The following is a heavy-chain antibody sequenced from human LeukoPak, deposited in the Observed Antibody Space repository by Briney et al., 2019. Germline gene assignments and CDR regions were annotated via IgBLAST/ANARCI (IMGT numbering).Heavy chain of an antibody. V-gene: IGHV4-59*08. Sequence: SETLSLTCTVSGGSMSSYYWSWLRQPPGKRLEWIGYIYYSGSTNYHPSLKSRVTISVDTSKNQFSLKLSSVTAADTAVYYCARLDDSSGLADWFDPWGQGTLVTVSS. CDR2: IYYSGST. CDR1: GGSMSSYY. J-gene: IGHJ5*02. CDR3: ARLDDSSGLADWFDP. D-gene: IGHD3-22*01.